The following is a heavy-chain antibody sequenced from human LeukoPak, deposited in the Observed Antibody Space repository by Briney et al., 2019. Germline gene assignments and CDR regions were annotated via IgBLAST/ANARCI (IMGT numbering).Heavy chain of an antibody. V-gene: IGHV1-2*06. CDR2: INPNSGGT. CDR3: ARVTTIFGVVTILDY. Sequence: GASVKVSRKASGYTFTGYYMHWVRQAPGQGLEWMGRINPNSGGTNYAQKFQGRVTMTRDTSISTAYMELSRLRSDDTAVYYCARVTTIFGVVTILDYWGQGTLVTVSS. CDR1: GYTFTGYY. D-gene: IGHD3-3*01. J-gene: IGHJ4*02.